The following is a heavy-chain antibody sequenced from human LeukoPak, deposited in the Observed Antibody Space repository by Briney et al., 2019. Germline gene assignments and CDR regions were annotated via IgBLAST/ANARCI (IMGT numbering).Heavy chain of an antibody. CDR2: IYHSGST. D-gene: IGHD2-21*01. V-gene: IGHV4-30-2*01. CDR3: ARESCGGEFDY. CDR1: GGSISSGGYS. J-gene: IGHJ4*02. Sequence: SQTLSLTCAVSGGSISSGGYSWSWIRQPPGQGLEWIGYIYHSGSTYYNPSLKSRVTISVDRSKNQFSLKLSSVTAADTAVYYCARESCGGEFDYWGQGTLVTVSS.